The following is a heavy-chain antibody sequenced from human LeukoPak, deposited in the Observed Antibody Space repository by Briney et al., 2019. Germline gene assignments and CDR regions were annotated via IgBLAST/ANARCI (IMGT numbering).Heavy chain of an antibody. Sequence: SETLSLTCTVSGYSISSGYYWGWIRQPPGKGVEWIGSIYHSGSTYYNPSLKSRVTISVDTSKNQFSLKLSSVTAADTAVYYCARGGGYSGYERFDYWGQGTLVTVSS. J-gene: IGHJ4*02. D-gene: IGHD5-12*01. CDR1: GYSISSGYY. V-gene: IGHV4-38-2*02. CDR2: IYHSGST. CDR3: ARGGGYSGYERFDY.